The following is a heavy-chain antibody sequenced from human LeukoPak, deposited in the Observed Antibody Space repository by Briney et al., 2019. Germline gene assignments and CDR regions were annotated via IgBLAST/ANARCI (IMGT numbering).Heavy chain of an antibody. V-gene: IGHV2-5*02. J-gene: IGHJ4*02. CDR2: IYWDDDK. CDR3: AHRRTGHTSFDY. D-gene: IGHD4-17*01. CDR1: GFSLSTSREG. Sequence: SGPTLVKPTQPLTLTCTFSGFSLSTSREGVGWIRQPPGKALEWLALIYWDDDKRYSPSLKTRLTITKDTSKNQVVLTMTNMDPVDTATYYCAHRRTGHTSFDYWGQGTLVTVSS.